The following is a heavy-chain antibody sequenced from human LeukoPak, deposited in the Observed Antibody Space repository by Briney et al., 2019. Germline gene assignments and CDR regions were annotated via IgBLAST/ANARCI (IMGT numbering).Heavy chain of an antibody. D-gene: IGHD2-8*01. CDR3: AREATYASYNWFDP. CDR1: GGTFSSYA. J-gene: IGHJ5*02. Sequence: ASVKVSCKASGGTFSSYAISWVRQAPGQGLEWMGGIIPIFGTANHAQKFQGRVTITADESTSTAYMELSSLGSEDTAVYYCAREATYASYNWFDPWGQGTLVTVSS. CDR2: IIPIFGTA. V-gene: IGHV1-69*13.